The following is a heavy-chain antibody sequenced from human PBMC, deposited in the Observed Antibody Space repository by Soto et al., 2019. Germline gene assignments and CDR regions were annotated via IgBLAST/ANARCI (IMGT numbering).Heavy chain of an antibody. V-gene: IGHV4-59*01. CDR1: GGSISSYY. J-gene: IGHJ6*01. Sequence: PSESRSLTCTVSGGSISSYYWSWIRQPPGKGLEWIGYIYYSVSTNYNPSLTSRVTISVATSKNQFSLKLSSVTAADTAVYYCARAQLVRQRISSYYYYGNDVWRHGNTVTVCS. CDR2: IYYSVST. CDR3: ARAQLVRQRISSYYYYGNDV. D-gene: IGHD6-13*01.